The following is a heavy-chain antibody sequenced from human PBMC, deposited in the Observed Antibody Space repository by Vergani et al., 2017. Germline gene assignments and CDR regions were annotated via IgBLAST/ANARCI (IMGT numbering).Heavy chain of an antibody. CDR3: AKDIGMVYATLTFDY. D-gene: IGHD2-8*01. CDR1: GFTFSSFW. CDR2: INDDGYST. Sequence: EVQLVESGGGLVKPGGSLRLSCAASGFTFSSFWMHWVRQAPGKGLVWVSRINDDGYSTTYAASVKGRFTISRHNSKNTLYLQMNILRAEDTAVYYCAKDIGMVYATLTFDYWGQGTLVTVSS. V-gene: IGHV3-74*01. J-gene: IGHJ4*02.